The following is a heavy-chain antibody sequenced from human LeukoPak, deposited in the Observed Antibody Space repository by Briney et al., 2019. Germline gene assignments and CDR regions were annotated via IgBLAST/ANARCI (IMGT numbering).Heavy chain of an antibody. Sequence: GGSLRLSCAASGFTFSSYGMHWVRQAPGKGLGWVAVIWYDGSNKYYADSVKGRFTISRDNSKNTLYLQMNSLRAEDTAVYYCARDNDYDFWSGYDYWGQGTLVTVSS. CDR3: ARDNDYDFWSGYDY. J-gene: IGHJ4*02. CDR1: GFTFSSYG. V-gene: IGHV3-33*01. D-gene: IGHD3-3*01. CDR2: IWYDGSNK.